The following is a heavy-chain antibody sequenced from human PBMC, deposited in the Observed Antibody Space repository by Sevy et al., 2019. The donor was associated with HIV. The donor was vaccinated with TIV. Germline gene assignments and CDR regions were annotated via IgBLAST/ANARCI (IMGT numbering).Heavy chain of an antibody. J-gene: IGHJ6*02. Sequence: GGSLRLSCVVSGFSVSSNYMSWVRQAPGKGLEWVSNIYSDGRTYYADSVRGRFTISRDTSKNTVYLEMKSLRAEDTAVYYCTREDIVLGEDNYYGMDVWGHGTTVTVS. D-gene: IGHD2-15*01. CDR3: TREDIVLGEDNYYGMDV. CDR2: IYSDGRT. CDR1: GFSVSSNY. V-gene: IGHV3-53*01.